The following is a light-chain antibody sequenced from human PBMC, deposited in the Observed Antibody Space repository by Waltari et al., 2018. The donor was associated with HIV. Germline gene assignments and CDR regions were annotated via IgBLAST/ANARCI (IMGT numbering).Light chain of an antibody. CDR2: MSS. CDR1: QTLLHKNGKNY. J-gene: IGKJ5*01. CDR3: MQALHTPIT. Sequence: DVLLTQSPASLAATPGESAAISCKSNQTLLHKNGKNYLDWYVKKSWQTPQLLMYMSSNLAAGVPVRFSGSGSGTDFTLKISRVEAEDVGLYYCMQALHTPITFGQGTRLEI. V-gene: IGKV2-28*01.